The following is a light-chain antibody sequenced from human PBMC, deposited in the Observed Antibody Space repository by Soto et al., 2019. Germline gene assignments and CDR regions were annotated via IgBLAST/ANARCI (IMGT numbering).Light chain of an antibody. CDR3: QQYCSSPPT. CDR1: QSVSSSY. CDR2: AAS. Sequence: EIVLTQSPGTLSLSTGERATLSCRASQSVSSSYLAWYQQKPGQAPRLLIYAASSRATGIPDRFSGSGSGTDFTLTISRLEPEDFAVYYCQQYCSSPPTFGQGTKVEIK. V-gene: IGKV3-20*01. J-gene: IGKJ2*01.